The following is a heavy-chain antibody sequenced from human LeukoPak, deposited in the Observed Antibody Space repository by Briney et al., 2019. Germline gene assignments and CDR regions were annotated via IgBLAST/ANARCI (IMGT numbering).Heavy chain of an antibody. V-gene: IGHV4-59*01. CDR2: VYYTGTT. J-gene: IGHJ6*02. Sequence: PSETLSLTCALSGGSIKNYYWSWIRQPLGKGLEWVGYVYYTGTTSYNPSLKSRVTISVETSKNQFSLTLNSVTAADTAVYHCARQSDPYYHYGLDFWGQGTTVIVSS. CDR3: ARQSDPYYHYGLDF. CDR1: GGSIKNYY.